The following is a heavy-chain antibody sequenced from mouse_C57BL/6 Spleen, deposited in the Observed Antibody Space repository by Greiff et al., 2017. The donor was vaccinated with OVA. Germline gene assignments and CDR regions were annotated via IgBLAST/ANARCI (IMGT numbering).Heavy chain of an antibody. V-gene: IGHV1-22*01. J-gene: IGHJ1*03. Sequence: VQLQQSGPELVKPGASVKMSCKASGYTFTDYNMHWVKQSHGKSLEWIGYINPNYGGTSYNQKFKGKATLTVNKSSSTAYMELRSLTSEDSAVYYCTRVLRGWYFDVWGTGTTVTVSS. CDR3: TRVLRGWYFDV. CDR2: INPNYGGT. CDR1: GYTFTDYN. D-gene: IGHD1-1*01.